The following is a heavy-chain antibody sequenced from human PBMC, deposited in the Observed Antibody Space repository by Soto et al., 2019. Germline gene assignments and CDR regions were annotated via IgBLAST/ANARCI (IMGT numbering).Heavy chain of an antibody. CDR2: IYRTGST. CDR1: GGSFTINNW. CDR3: ASRDPGTSVDY. J-gene: IGHJ4*02. V-gene: IGHV4-4*02. D-gene: IGHD1-7*01. Sequence: SETLSLTCAVSGGSFTINNWWTWVRQPPGQGLEWIGEIYRTGSTNYNPSLKSRVTISLDKSENQFSLKVTSLTAADTAVYYCASRDPGTSVDYWGQGTLVTVSS.